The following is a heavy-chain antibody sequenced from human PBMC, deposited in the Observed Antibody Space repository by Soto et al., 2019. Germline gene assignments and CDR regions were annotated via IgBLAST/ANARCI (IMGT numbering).Heavy chain of an antibody. CDR3: TRHALFGPENAFDI. J-gene: IGHJ3*02. Sequence: GGSLRLSCAASGFTFSGSAMHWVRQASGKGLEWVGRIRSKANSYATAYAASVKGRFTISRDDSKNTAYLQMNSLKTEDTAVYCCTRHALFGPENAFDIWGQGTMVTVSS. CDR1: GFTFSGSA. D-gene: IGHD3-10*01. V-gene: IGHV3-73*01. CDR2: IRSKANSYAT.